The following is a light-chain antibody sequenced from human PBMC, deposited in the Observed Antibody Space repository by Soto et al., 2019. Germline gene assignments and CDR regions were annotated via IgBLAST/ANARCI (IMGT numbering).Light chain of an antibody. CDR3: QVWDGGSDHRG. V-gene: IGLV3-21*04. J-gene: IGLJ3*02. CDR2: YDS. Sequence: SYVVTQAPAVSVAPGETATITCGGNNIGGKSVHWYQQRPGQAPVMVIYYDSDRASGIPERFSGRNTGNTATLTISRVEAGDEADYYCQVWDGGSDHRGFGGGTKLTVL. CDR1: NIGGKS.